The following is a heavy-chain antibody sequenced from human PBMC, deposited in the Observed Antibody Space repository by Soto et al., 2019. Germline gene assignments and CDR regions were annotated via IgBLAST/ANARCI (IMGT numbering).Heavy chain of an antibody. J-gene: IGHJ4*02. CDR1: GFTFSSYA. Sequence: GGSLRLSCAASGFTFSSYAMSWVRQAPGKGLEWVSAISGSGGSTYYADSVKGRFTISRDNSKNTLYLQMNSLRAEDTAVYYCAKDPSPLSGSYYSSFDYWGQGTLVTVSS. CDR2: ISGSGGST. D-gene: IGHD1-26*01. V-gene: IGHV3-23*01. CDR3: AKDPSPLSGSYYSSFDY.